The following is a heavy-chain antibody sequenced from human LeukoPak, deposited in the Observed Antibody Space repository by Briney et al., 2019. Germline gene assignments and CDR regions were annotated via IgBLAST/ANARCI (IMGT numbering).Heavy chain of an antibody. CDR3: ARVLSVALAASH. CDR1: GFTFESYW. V-gene: IGHV3-7*01. D-gene: IGHD2-15*01. CDR2: IRQLGSEI. J-gene: IGHJ4*02. Sequence: PGGSLRLSCVASGFTFESYWMSWYRQVPGRGLEWVANIRQLGSEICYADSVRGRFTISRDDANNSLFLHMSSVRADDAGVYYCARVLSVALAASHWGRGTLVAVSS.